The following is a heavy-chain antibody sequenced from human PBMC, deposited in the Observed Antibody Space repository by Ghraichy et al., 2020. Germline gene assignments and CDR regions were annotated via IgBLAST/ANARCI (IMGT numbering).Heavy chain of an antibody. D-gene: IGHD5-12*01. V-gene: IGHV3-23*01. CDR3: AKGVSGYDYLDY. CDR2: ISGSGGST. J-gene: IGHJ4*02. CDR1: GFTFSSYA. Sequence: GESLNISCAASGFTFSSYAMSWVRQAPGKGLEWVSAISGSGGSTYYADSVKGRFTISRDNSKNTLYLQMNSLRAEDTAVYYCAKGVSGYDYLDYWGQGTLVTVSS.